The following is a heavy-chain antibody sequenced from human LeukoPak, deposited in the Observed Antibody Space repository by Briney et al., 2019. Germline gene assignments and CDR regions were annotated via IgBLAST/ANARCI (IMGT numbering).Heavy chain of an antibody. CDR2: MREDGGDK. CDR3: ARDTYRFYDY. J-gene: IGHJ4*02. CDR1: GFTFSNCW. Sequence: GETLRLSCAASGFTFSNCWMGWVRQPPGKGLEWVASMREDGGDKYYLDSVKGRFTISRDNAKNSLYLQMNSLRAEDTAVYYCARDTYRFYDYWGQGTLVTVSS. V-gene: IGHV3-7*01.